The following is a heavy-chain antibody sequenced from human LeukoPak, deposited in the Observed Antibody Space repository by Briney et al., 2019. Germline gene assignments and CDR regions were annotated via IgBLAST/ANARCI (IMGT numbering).Heavy chain of an antibody. CDR2: IYSSGST. J-gene: IGHJ5*02. CDR1: AGSISSYY. D-gene: IGHD3-3*01. CDR3: AKYDSRGWFDP. Sequence: SETLSLTCTVSAGSISSYYWSWIRQPPGKGLEWIGYIYSSGSTNYNPSLKSRVTISVDTSKNQFSLKLSSVTAADTAVYYCAKYDSRGWFDPWGQGTLVTVSS. V-gene: IGHV4-59*08.